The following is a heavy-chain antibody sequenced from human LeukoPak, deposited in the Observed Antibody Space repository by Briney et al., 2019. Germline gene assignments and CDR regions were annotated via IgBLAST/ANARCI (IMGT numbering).Heavy chain of an antibody. CDR1: GGSISSGDYY. D-gene: IGHD3-22*01. CDR3: ARPYYYDSRIDP. J-gene: IGHJ5*02. CDR2: MYYSGST. V-gene: IGHV4-30-4*01. Sequence: SETLPLTCTVSGGSISSGDYYWSWIRQPPGKGLEWIGYMYYSGSTYYNPSLKSRVTISLDTSKNQFSLKLNSVTAADTAVYYCARPYYYDSRIDPWGQGTLVTVSS.